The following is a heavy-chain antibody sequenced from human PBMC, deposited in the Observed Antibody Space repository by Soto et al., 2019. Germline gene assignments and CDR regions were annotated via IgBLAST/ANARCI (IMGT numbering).Heavy chain of an antibody. V-gene: IGHV1-2*02. D-gene: IGHD3-3*01. J-gene: IGHJ6*02. CDR3: ARVDSPDFWSCMDV. Sequence: ASVKVSCKASGYTFTGYYMRWVRQAPGQGLEWMGWINPNSGGTNYAQKFQGRVTMTRDTSISTAYMELSRLRSDDTAVYYCARVDSPDFWSCMDVWGQGTTVTVSS. CDR1: GYTFTGYY. CDR2: INPNSGGT.